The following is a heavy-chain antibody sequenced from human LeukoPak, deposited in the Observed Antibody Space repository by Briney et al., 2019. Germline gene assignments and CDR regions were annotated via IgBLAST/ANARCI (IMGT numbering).Heavy chain of an antibody. CDR1: GGSISSYY. D-gene: IGHD3-9*01. V-gene: IGHV4-59*01. CDR3: ARVTGYTIEDYFDY. J-gene: IGHJ4*02. CDR2: IYYSGST. Sequence: SETLSLTCTVSGGSISSYYWSWIRQPPGKGLEWIGYIYYSGSTNYSPSLKSRVTISVKTSKNQFSLKLRSVTAADTAVYYCARVTGYTIEDYFDYWGQGTLVTVSS.